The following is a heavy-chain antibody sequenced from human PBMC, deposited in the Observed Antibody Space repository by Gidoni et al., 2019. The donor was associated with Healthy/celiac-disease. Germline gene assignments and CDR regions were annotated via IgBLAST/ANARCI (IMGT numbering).Heavy chain of an antibody. CDR1: GFSLSTSGVG. D-gene: IGHD6-13*01. V-gene: IGHV2-5*02. CDR3: AHRRGSSSGYYYGMDV. Sequence: QITLKESGPTLVKPTQTLKMTCTFSGFSLSTSGVGVGWIRQPPGQALEWLALIYWDDDKRYSPSLKSRLTITKDTSKNQVVLTMTNMDPVDTATYYCAHRRGSSSGYYYGMDVWGRGTTVTVSS. CDR2: IYWDDDK. J-gene: IGHJ6*02.